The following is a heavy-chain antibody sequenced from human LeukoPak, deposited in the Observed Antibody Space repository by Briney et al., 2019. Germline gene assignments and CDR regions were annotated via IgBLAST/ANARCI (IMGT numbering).Heavy chain of an antibody. CDR1: GFTFSNYS. D-gene: IGHD2-15*01. J-gene: IGHJ6*02. Sequence: GGSLRLSCAASGFTFSNYSMNWVRQAPGKGLEWVSSISSSSSYIYYADSVKGRFTISRDNAKNSLYLQMNSLRAEDTAVYYCARDTCSGGSCYYYYGMDVWGQGTTVTVSS. V-gene: IGHV3-21*01. CDR3: ARDTCSGGSCYYYYGMDV. CDR2: ISSSSSYI.